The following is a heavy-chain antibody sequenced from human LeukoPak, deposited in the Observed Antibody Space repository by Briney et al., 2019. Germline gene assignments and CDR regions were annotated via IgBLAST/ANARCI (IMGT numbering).Heavy chain of an antibody. CDR2: INPNSGGT. V-gene: IGHV1-2*02. CDR1: GYTFTGYY. Sequence: GASVKVSCKASGYTFTGYYMHWVRQAPGQGLEWMGWINPNSGGTNYAQKFQCRVTMNGDTSIITAYMELSRLRSDGTALYSSAREGRAAAWFDPWGQGTLVTVSS. CDR3: AREGRAAAWFDP. D-gene: IGHD6-13*01. J-gene: IGHJ5*02.